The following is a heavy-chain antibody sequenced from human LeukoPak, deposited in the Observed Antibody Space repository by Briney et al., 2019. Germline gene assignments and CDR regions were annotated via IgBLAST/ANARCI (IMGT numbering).Heavy chain of an antibody. J-gene: IGHJ5*02. Sequence: GASVKVSCKASGYTFTGYYMHWVRQAPGQGLEWMGWINAGNGNTKYSQEFQGRVTITRDTSASTAYMELSSLRSEDMAVYYCARSQHPTYYPYNWFDPWGQGTLVTVSS. D-gene: IGHD3-10*01. V-gene: IGHV1-3*03. CDR1: GYTFTGYY. CDR2: INAGNGNT. CDR3: ARSQHPTYYPYNWFDP.